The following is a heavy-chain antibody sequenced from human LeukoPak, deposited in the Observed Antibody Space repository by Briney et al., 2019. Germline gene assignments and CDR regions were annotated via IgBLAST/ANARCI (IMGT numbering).Heavy chain of an antibody. J-gene: IGHJ3*02. CDR3: ARLPAMISLGAFDI. CDR1: GYSFTTYW. D-gene: IGHD5-18*01. V-gene: IGHV5-51*01. CDR2: IYPGDSDT. Sequence: KNGESLKISCKGSGYSFTTYWIGWVRQMPGKGLEWMGIIYPGDSDTRYSPSFQGQVTISADKSISTAYLQWSSLKASDTAMYYCARLPAMISLGAFDIWGQGTMVTVSS.